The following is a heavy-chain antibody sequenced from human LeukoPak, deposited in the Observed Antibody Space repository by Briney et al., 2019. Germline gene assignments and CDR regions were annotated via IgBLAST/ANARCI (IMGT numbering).Heavy chain of an antibody. D-gene: IGHD3-22*01. Sequence: WATLTLTCTVSGGSISSYYWSWIRQPPGKGLEWIGYIYYSGSTNYNPSLKSRVTISVDTSKNQFSLKLSSVPAADTAVYYCARCSGYSNWFDPWGQGTLVTVSS. CDR2: IYYSGST. V-gene: IGHV4-59*01. CDR3: ARCSGYSNWFDP. J-gene: IGHJ5*02. CDR1: GGSISSYY.